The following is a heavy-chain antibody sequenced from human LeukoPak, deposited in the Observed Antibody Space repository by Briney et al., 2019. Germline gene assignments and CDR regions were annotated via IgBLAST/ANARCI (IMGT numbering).Heavy chain of an antibody. V-gene: IGHV1-46*01. CDR1: GYTLSSYY. J-gene: IGHJ5*02. CDR2: IYPSGGST. CDR3: ARVPTYYYDSSGYRPENWFDP. D-gene: IGHD3-22*01. Sequence: ASVKVSCKASGYTLSSYYMHWVRQAPGQGLEWMGIIYPSGGSTNYAQKFQGRVTMTRDTSTSTVYMELSSLISEDTAVYYCARVPTYYYDSSGYRPENWFDPWGQGTLVTVSS.